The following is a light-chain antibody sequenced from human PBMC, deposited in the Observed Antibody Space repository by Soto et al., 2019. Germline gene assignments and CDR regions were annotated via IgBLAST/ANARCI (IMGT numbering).Light chain of an antibody. CDR3: QQRSNWPPEIT. CDR1: QSVSSKF. V-gene: IGKV3-11*01. CDR2: AAS. J-gene: IGKJ5*01. Sequence: EIVLTQSPGTLSLSPGERAALSCRASQSVSSKFLAWYQQKPGQAPRLLIYAASNRATGIPDRFSGSGSGTDFTLTISSLEPEDFAVYYCQQRSNWPPEITFGQGTRLEIK.